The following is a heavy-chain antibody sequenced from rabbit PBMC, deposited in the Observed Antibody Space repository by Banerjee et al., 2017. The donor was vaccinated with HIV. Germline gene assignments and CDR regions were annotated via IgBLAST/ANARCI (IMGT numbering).Heavy chain of an antibody. CDR1: GIDFSNYFY. Sequence: QSLEESGGGLVQPEGSLTLTCKASGIDFSNYFYMCWVRQAPGKGLEWIGCIYTGDGNTDYASWVNGRFTISSDNAQNTVTLQMTSLTAADTATYFCARGYYSYDWAFSLWGPGTLVTVS. CDR3: ARGYYSYDWAFSL. D-gene: IGHD6-1*01. V-gene: IGHV1S43*01. J-gene: IGHJ4*01. CDR2: IYTGDGNT.